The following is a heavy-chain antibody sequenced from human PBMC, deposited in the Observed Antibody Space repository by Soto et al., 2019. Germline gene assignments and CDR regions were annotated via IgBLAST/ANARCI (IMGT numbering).Heavy chain of an antibody. J-gene: IGHJ6*02. CDR1: GFTFSTYS. D-gene: IGHD3-9*01. CDR2: ISTTSTYI. Sequence: EVQLVESGGGLVKPGGSLRLSCAASGFTFSTYSMHWVRQAPGKGLEWVSSISTTSTYIYYADSVKGRFTISRDNAKNSLFLQMNSLRADDTAVYYCARDFKYDILTSHYGMDVWGQGTTVTVSS. V-gene: IGHV3-21*02. CDR3: ARDFKYDILTSHYGMDV.